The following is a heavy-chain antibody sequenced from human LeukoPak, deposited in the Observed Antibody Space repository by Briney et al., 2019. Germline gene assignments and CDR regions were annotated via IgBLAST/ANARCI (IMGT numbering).Heavy chain of an antibody. D-gene: IGHD1-26*01. CDR1: SGSINGYY. CDR2: IYYSGST. J-gene: IGHJ4*02. CDR3: ARLSGSPWY. Sequence: SETLSLTCTVSSGSINGYYWRWLRPPPGKGREGSGYIYYSGSTNYNPSLKSRVTISVDTSKSEFFLKLSSVTAADTAVYYCARLSGSPWYWGQGTLVTVSS. V-gene: IGHV4-59*01.